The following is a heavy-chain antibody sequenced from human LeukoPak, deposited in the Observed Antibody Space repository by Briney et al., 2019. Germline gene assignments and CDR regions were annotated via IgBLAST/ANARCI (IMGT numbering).Heavy chain of an antibody. Sequence: SVKVSCKASGGTFISYAISWVRQAPGQGLEWMGGIIPIFGTANYAQKFQGRVTITADKSTSTAYMELSSLRSEDTAVYYCARDQPPSRYGSGSYYWGQGTLVTVSS. CDR3: ARDQPPSRYGSGSYY. CDR1: GGTFISYA. D-gene: IGHD3-10*01. J-gene: IGHJ4*02. V-gene: IGHV1-69*06. CDR2: IIPIFGTA.